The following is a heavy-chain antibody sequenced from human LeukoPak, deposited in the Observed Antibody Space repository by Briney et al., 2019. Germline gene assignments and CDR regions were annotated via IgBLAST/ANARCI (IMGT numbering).Heavy chain of an antibody. CDR1: GGSISSTSFY. Sequence: SETLSLTCTVSGGSISSTSFYWGWIRQPPGKGLEWIGEINHSGSTNYNPSLKSRVTISVDTSKNQFSLKLSSVTAADTAVYYCARGGAYYYGSGKLMNVWGKGTTVTVSS. CDR2: INHSGST. J-gene: IGHJ6*03. V-gene: IGHV4-39*07. CDR3: ARGGAYYYGSGKLMNV. D-gene: IGHD3-10*01.